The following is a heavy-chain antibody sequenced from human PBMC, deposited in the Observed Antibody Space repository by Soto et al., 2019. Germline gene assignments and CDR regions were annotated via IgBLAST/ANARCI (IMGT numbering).Heavy chain of an antibody. V-gene: IGHV1-8*01. Sequence: GASVKVSCKASGYTFTSYDINWVRQATGQGLEWMGWMNPNSGNTGYAQKFQGRVTMTRNTSISTAYMELSSLRSEDTAVYYCARVDSYGYNYYYGMDVWGQGTTVTASS. CDR2: MNPNSGNT. J-gene: IGHJ6*02. D-gene: IGHD5-18*01. CDR3: ARVDSYGYNYYYGMDV. CDR1: GYTFTSYD.